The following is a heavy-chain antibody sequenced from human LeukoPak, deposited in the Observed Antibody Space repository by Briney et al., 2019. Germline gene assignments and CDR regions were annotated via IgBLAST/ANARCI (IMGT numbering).Heavy chain of an antibody. CDR3: ASRSSGWLPVDY. J-gene: IGHJ4*02. V-gene: IGHV4-34*01. D-gene: IGHD6-19*01. CDR1: GGSFSGYY. Sequence: PSETLSLTCAVYGGSFSGYYWSWIRQPPGKGLEWIGEINHSGSTNYNPSRKSRVTISVDTSKNQFSLKLSSVTAADTAVYYCASRSSGWLPVDYWGQGTLVTVSS. CDR2: INHSGST.